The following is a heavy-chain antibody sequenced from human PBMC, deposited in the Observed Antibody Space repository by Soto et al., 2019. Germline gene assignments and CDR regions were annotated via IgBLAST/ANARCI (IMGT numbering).Heavy chain of an antibody. Sequence: QVQLVESGGGVVQPGRSLRLSCAASGFTFSSYAMHWVRQAPGKGLEWVAVISYDGSNKYYADSVKGRFTISRDNSKTPLYLQMNSLRAEDKAVYYCARDSSSWYRYYYGMDVWGQGTTVTVSS. D-gene: IGHD6-13*01. J-gene: IGHJ6*02. CDR2: ISYDGSNK. CDR3: ARDSSSWYRYYYGMDV. V-gene: IGHV3-30-3*01. CDR1: GFTFSSYA.